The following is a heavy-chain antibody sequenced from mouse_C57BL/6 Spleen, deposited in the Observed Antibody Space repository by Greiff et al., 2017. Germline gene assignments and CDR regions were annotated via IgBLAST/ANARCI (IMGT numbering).Heavy chain of an antibody. CDR2: IDPSDSYT. Sequence: QVQLKQPGAELVMPGASVKLSCKASGYTFTSYWMHWVKQRPGQGLEWIGEIDPSDSYTNYNQKFKGKSTLTVDKSSSTAYMQLSSLTSEDSAVYYCARMRGNSYFDYWGQGTTLTVSS. V-gene: IGHV1-69*01. CDR3: ARMRGNSYFDY. J-gene: IGHJ2*01. D-gene: IGHD2-1*01. CDR1: GYTFTSYW.